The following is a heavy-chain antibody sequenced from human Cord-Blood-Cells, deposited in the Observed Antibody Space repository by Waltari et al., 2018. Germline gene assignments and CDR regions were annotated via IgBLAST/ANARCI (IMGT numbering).Heavy chain of an antibody. CDR2: IIPIFGTA. V-gene: IGHV1-69*01. D-gene: IGHD6-6*01. J-gene: IGHJ6*03. Sequence: VQLVQSGAEVKKPVSSVKVSCKASGGTFTSYAICWVRQATGQGLEWMGWIIPIFGTANYAQKFQGRVTITADESTSTAYMELSSLRSEDTAVYYCARGSIAARYYYYYMDVWGKGTTVTVSS. CDR3: ARGSIAARYYYYYMDV. CDR1: GGTFTSYA.